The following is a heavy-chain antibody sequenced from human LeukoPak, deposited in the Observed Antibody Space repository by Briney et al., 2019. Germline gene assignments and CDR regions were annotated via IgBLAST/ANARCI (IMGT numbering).Heavy chain of an antibody. CDR3: ARDYYDSSGQYGMDV. D-gene: IGHD3-22*01. CDR2: ISAYNGNT. CDR1: GYTFTSYG. V-gene: IGHV1-18*01. Sequence: GASVKVSCKASGYTFTSYGISWVRQAPGQGLEWMGWISAYNGNTNYAQKLQGRVTMTTDTSTSTAYMELRSLRSDDAAVYYCARDYYDSSGQYGMDVWGQGTTVTVSS. J-gene: IGHJ6*02.